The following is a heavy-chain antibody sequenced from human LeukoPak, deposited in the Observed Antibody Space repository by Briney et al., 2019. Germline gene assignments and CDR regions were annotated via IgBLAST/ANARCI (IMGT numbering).Heavy chain of an antibody. CDR2: ISGSGGST. D-gene: IGHD1-26*01. J-gene: IGHJ4*02. V-gene: IGHV3-23*01. CDR3: AKAWEWELLGSPFDY. CDR1: GFTFSSYA. Sequence: GGSLRLSCAASGFTFSSYAMSWVRQAPGKGLEWVSAISGSGGSTYYADSVKGRFTISRDNSKNTLYLQMNSLRAEDTAVYYCAKAWEWELLGSPFDYWGQGTLVTVSS.